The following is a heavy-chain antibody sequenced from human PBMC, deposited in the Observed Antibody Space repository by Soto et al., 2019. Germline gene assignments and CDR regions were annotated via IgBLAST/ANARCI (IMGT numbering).Heavy chain of an antibody. CDR3: AKEGGTYYDFWSGYYSPTYYFDY. D-gene: IGHD3-3*01. CDR1: GFTFSSYA. Sequence: SLRLSCAASGFTFSSYAMSWVRQAPGKGLEWVSAISGSGGSTYYADSVKGRFTISRDNSKNTLYLQMNSLRAEDTAVYYCAKEGGTYYDFWSGYYSPTYYFDYWGQGTLVTVSS. V-gene: IGHV3-23*01. CDR2: ISGSGGST. J-gene: IGHJ4*02.